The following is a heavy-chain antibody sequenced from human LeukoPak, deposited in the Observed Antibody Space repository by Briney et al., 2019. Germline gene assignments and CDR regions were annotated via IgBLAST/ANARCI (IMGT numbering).Heavy chain of an antibody. Sequence: PGGSLRLSCAASGFTFSSYGMHWVRQAPGKGLEWVAIIWYNGSKKYYAESVKGRFTISRDNSKNTLYLQMSSLRAEDMAVYYCARDPYGSGDGYFDYWGQGTLVTVSS. D-gene: IGHD3-10*01. V-gene: IGHV3-33*01. CDR2: IWYNGSKK. CDR1: GFTFSSYG. J-gene: IGHJ4*02. CDR3: ARDPYGSGDGYFDY.